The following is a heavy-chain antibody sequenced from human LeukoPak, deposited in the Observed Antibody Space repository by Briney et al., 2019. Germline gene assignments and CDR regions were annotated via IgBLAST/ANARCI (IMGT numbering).Heavy chain of an antibody. Sequence: GGSLRLSCAASGFTFSNAWMSWVRQAPGKGLERVGRFKSNTDGGTTDYAAPVKGRFTISRDDSKNTLYLQINSLRADDTAVYYCTSSLLQTGTVAWGQGTLVTVSS. J-gene: IGHJ5*02. CDR2: FKSNTDGGTT. V-gene: IGHV3-15*01. CDR3: TSSLLQTGTVA. D-gene: IGHD1-7*01. CDR1: GFTFSNAW.